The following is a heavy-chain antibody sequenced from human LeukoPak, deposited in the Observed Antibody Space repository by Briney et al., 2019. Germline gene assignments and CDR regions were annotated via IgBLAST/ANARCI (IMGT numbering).Heavy chain of an antibody. V-gene: IGHV4-31*03. CDR1: GGSISSGSYY. CDR2: IYYSGST. J-gene: IGHJ4*02. Sequence: SETLSLTCTVSGGSISSGSYYWSWIRQHPGKGLEWIGYIYYSGSTYYNPSLKSRVTISVDTSKNQFSLKLSSVTAADTAVYYCARSYSSSWYRTSPLDYWGQGTLVTVSS. CDR3: ARSYSSSWYRTSPLDY. D-gene: IGHD6-13*01.